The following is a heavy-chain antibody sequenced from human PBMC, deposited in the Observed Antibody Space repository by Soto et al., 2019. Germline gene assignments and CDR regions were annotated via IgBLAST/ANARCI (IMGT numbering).Heavy chain of an antibody. CDR3: ARGGSNYDFWSGYSLYYYYGMEV. CDR1: GGTFSSYA. D-gene: IGHD3-3*01. Sequence: SVKVSCKASGGTFSSYAISWVRQAPGQGLEWMGGLIPIFGTANYAQKFQGRVTITADESTSTAYMELSSLRSEDTAVYYCARGGSNYDFWSGYSLYYYYGMEVWGQGTTVTVSS. V-gene: IGHV1-69*13. CDR2: LIPIFGTA. J-gene: IGHJ6*02.